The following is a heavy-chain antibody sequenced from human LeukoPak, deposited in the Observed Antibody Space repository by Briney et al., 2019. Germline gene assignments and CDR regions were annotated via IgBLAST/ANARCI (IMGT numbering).Heavy chain of an antibody. Sequence: GSSVKVSCKASGDTFSSYAISWVRQAPGQGLEWMGGIIPIFGTANYAQKFPGRVTITADESTSTAYMELSSLRSEDRAVYYCARVGYGCGGNPIWGQGRMVTVSS. CDR1: GDTFSSYA. D-gene: IGHD4-23*01. V-gene: IGHV1-69*01. J-gene: IGHJ3*02. CDR3: ARVGYGCGGNPI. CDR2: IIPIFGTA.